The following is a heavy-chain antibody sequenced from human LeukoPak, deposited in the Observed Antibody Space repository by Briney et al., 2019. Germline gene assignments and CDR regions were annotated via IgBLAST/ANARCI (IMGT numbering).Heavy chain of an antibody. Sequence: TGGSLRLSCAASGFTFSSYWMHWVRQAPGKGLVWVSAISGSGGSTYYADSVKGRFTISRDNSKNTLYLQMNSLRAEDTAVYYCAKGTQRHTAMVYFDYWGQGTLVTVSS. CDR1: GFTFSSYW. D-gene: IGHD5-18*01. CDR3: AKGTQRHTAMVYFDY. J-gene: IGHJ4*02. CDR2: ISGSGGST. V-gene: IGHV3-23*01.